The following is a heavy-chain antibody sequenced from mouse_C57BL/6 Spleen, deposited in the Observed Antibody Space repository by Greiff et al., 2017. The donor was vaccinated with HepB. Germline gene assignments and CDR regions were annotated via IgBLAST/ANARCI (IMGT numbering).Heavy chain of an antibody. V-gene: IGHV3-6*01. D-gene: IGHD4-1*01. CDR3: AREELGPLDY. CDR2: ISYDGSN. Sequence: DVQLQESGPGLVKPSQSLSLTCSVTGYSITSGYYWNWIRQFPGNKLEWMGYISYDGSNNYNPSLKNRISITRDTSKNQFFLKLNSVTTEDTATYYCAREELGPLDYWGQGTTLTVSA. J-gene: IGHJ2*01. CDR1: GYSITSGYY.